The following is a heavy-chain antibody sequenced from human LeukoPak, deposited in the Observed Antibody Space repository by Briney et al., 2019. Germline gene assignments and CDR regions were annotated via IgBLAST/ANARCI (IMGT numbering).Heavy chain of an antibody. V-gene: IGHV1-18*04. J-gene: IGHJ6*04. CDR2: ISAYNGNT. CDR3: ARAIAAAGTRAYYYGMDV. CDR1: GYTFTSYG. D-gene: IGHD6-13*01. Sequence: ASVKVSCKASGYTFTSYGISWVRQAPGQGLEWMGWISAYNGNTNYAQKLQGRVTMTTDTSTSTAYMELRSLRSDDTAVFYCARAIAAAGTRAYYYGMDVWGKGTTVTVSS.